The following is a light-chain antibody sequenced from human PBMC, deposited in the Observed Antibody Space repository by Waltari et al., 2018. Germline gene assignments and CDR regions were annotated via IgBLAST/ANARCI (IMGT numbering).Light chain of an antibody. Sequence: ELVMTQSPATLSVSPGERATLSCRASQSVSRNLAWYQQKPGQAPRLLIFVASTRATGIPARFSGSGSGTEFTLTISSLQSEDFAIYYCQQYNNWPYTFGQGTKLEIK. CDR2: VAS. J-gene: IGKJ2*01. CDR1: QSVSRN. V-gene: IGKV3-15*01. CDR3: QQYNNWPYT.